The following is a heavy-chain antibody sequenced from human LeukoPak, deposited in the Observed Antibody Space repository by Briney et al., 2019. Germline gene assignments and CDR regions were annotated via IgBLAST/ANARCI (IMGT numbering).Heavy chain of an antibody. V-gene: IGHV5-51*01. CDR2: IHPGDSET. D-gene: IGHD6-13*01. CDR3: ARPSQQQLYEFDY. J-gene: IGHJ4*02. CDR1: GYSFTNEW. Sequence: GESLKISCKGSGYSFTNEWIGWVRQMPGKGLEWMGIIHPGDSETRYGPSFQGQVTISADKSISTAYLQWSSLKASDTAMYYCARPSQQQLYEFDYWGQGTLVTVSS.